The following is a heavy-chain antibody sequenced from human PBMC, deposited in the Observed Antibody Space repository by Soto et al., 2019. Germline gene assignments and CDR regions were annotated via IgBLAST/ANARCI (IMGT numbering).Heavy chain of an antibody. V-gene: IGHV1-18*01. CDR2: MSAYNGNT. CDR1: GYTFTSYG. CDR3: ARGAHYDFWSGSQDLNWFDP. Sequence: ASVKVSCKASGYTFTSYGISWVRQAPGQGLEWMGWMSAYNGNTNYAQKLQGRVTMTTDTSTSTAYMELRSLRSDDTAVYYCARGAHYDFWSGSQDLNWFDPWGQGTLVTVSS. D-gene: IGHD3-3*01. J-gene: IGHJ5*02.